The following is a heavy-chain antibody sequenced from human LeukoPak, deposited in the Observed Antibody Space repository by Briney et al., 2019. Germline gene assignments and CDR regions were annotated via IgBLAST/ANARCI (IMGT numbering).Heavy chain of an antibody. J-gene: IGHJ6*02. CDR3: ARGHQTGTTDYYYGMDV. D-gene: IGHD1-1*01. Sequence: GSSVKVSCKASGGTFSSYAISWVRQATGQGLEWMGWMNPNSGNTGYAQKFQGRVTMTRNTSISTAYMELSSLRSEDTAVYYCARGHQTGTTDYYYGMDVWGQGTTVTVSS. CDR2: MNPNSGNT. CDR1: GGTFSSYA. V-gene: IGHV1-8*02.